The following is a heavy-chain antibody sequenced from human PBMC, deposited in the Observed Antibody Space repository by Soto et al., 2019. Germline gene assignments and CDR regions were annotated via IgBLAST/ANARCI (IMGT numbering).Heavy chain of an antibody. J-gene: IGHJ6*02. CDR3: APLSVSLSGPYGIHV. Sequence: LSLTCSVSGYSVTSSDYYWAWIRQPPGKGLEWIGSMFYSGLTYYNPSLKSRVTLSVDTSKNQFSVRLNSVTAADTAVYYCAPLSVSLSGPYGIHVWGQGTTVTV. V-gene: IGHV4-39*01. CDR1: GYSVTSSDYY. CDR2: MFYSGLT. D-gene: IGHD2-15*01.